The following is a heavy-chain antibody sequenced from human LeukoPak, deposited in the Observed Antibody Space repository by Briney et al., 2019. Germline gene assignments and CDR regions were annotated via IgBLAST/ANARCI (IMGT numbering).Heavy chain of an antibody. CDR3: ARDRIQYCSGGSCSHMDV. CDR2: IKQDGNKI. CDR1: GFTFTSYW. V-gene: IGHV3-7*01. Sequence: GPLTLSSVASGFTFTSYWMSWVRQAPGKGLAWAANIKQDGNKIYYVDSLKGHFTSSSDNSQNSLYLQMNSLRAEDTAVYYCARDRIQYCSGGSCSHMDVWGKGTTVTISS. D-gene: IGHD2-15*01. J-gene: IGHJ6*03.